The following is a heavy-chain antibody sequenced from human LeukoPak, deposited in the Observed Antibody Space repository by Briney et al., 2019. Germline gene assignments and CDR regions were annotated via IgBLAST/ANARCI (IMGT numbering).Heavy chain of an antibody. D-gene: IGHD4-17*01. CDR2: IYYSGST. J-gene: IGHJ4*02. CDR1: GGSISSYY. V-gene: IGHV4-59*01. CDR3: ARVNDYGDLKIDY. Sequence: SETLSLTCTVSGGSISSYYWSWIRQPPGKGLEWIGYIYYSGSTNYNPSLKSRVTISVDTSKNQFSLKLSSVTAADTAVYYCARVNDYGDLKIDYWGQGTLVTVSS.